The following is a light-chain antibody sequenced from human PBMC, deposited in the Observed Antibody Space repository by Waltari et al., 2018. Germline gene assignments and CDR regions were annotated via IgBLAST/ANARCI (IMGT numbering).Light chain of an antibody. CDR3: LQTMELPLT. V-gene: IGKV2D-29*01. Sequence: IVLTQTPPSLSVTPGQPASISCTSRQTLLDSARKTYLYWYLQRPGQPPQPLIYEVSNRFSGVPDRFRGSGSGTDFTLKISRVEADDVGVYYCLQTMELPLTFGGGTRVDIK. CDR1: QTLLDSARKTY. CDR2: EVS. J-gene: IGKJ4*01.